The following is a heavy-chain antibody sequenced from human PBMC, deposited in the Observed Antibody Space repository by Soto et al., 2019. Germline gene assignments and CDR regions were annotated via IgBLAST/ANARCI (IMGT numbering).Heavy chain of an antibody. Sequence: GGSLRLSCAASGFTFSSYGMHWVRQAPGKGLEWVAVISYDGSNKYYADSVKGRFTISRDNSKNTLYLQMNSLRAEDTAVYYCAKEAPRYSTLRRGAPEAFDIWGQVTMVTVSS. CDR3: AKEAPRYSTLRRGAPEAFDI. D-gene: IGHD3-9*01. CDR2: ISYDGSNK. V-gene: IGHV3-30*18. CDR1: GFTFSSYG. J-gene: IGHJ3*02.